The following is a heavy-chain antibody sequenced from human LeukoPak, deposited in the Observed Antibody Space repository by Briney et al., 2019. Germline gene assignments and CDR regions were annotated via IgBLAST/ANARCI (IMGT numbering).Heavy chain of an antibody. Sequence: VASVKVSCKASGGAFSSYAISWVRQAPGQGLEWMGRIIPILGIANYAQKFQGRVTITADKSTSTAYMELSSLRSEDTAVYYCARDLTGYSSSQDYWGQGTLVTVSS. D-gene: IGHD6-13*01. CDR3: ARDLTGYSSSQDY. CDR2: IIPILGIA. V-gene: IGHV1-69*04. J-gene: IGHJ4*02. CDR1: GGAFSSYA.